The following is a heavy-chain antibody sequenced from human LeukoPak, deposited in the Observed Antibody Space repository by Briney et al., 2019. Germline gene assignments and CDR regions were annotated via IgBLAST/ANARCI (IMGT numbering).Heavy chain of an antibody. J-gene: IGHJ3*02. D-gene: IGHD2-15*01. Sequence: GGSLRLSCAASGFTFDGYVMNWVRQAPGKGLEWVSGISWNSGTIGYADSVKGRFTISRDNAKNSLYLQMNSLRAEDTALYYCVKGAAYHLGDAFDIWGQGTMVTVSS. CDR3: VKGAAYHLGDAFDI. V-gene: IGHV3-9*01. CDR2: ISWNSGTI. CDR1: GFTFDGYV.